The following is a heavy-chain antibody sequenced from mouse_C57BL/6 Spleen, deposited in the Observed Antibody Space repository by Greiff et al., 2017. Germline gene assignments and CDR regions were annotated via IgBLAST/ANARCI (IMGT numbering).Heavy chain of an antibody. CDR2: IRNKANGYTT. Sequence: VQLQESGGGLVQPGGSLSLSCAASGFTFTDYYMSWVRQPPGQALEWLGFIRNKANGYTTEYSASVKGRFTISRDNSQSILYLQMNALRAEDSATYDCARVCYSNYVGYFDYWGQGTTLTVSS. D-gene: IGHD2-5*01. CDR1: GFTFTDYY. J-gene: IGHJ2*01. CDR3: ARVCYSNYVGYFDY. V-gene: IGHV7-3*01.